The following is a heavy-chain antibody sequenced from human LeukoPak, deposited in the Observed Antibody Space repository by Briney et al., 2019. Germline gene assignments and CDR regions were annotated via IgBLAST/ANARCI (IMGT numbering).Heavy chain of an antibody. D-gene: IGHD3-3*01. CDR2: IKQDGSEK. CDR3: ARDYYDFWSGTDLYYFDY. V-gene: IGHV3-7*01. J-gene: IGHJ4*02. Sequence: GGSLRLSCAASGFTYSSFWMTWVRQAPGRGLEWVANIKQDGSEKYYVDSVKGRFTISRDNAKNTLYLQMNSLRAEDTAVYYCARDYYDFWSGTDLYYFDYWGQGTLVTVSS. CDR1: GFTYSSFW.